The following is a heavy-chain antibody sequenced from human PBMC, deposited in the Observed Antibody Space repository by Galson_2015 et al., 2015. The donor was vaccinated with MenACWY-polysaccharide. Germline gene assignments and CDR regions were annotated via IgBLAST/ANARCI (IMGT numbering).Heavy chain of an antibody. CDR3: ASHKDTPMNTVGYSCGMDV. J-gene: IGHJ6*02. CDR2: IDPGDSDT. Sequence: QSGAEVKKPGESLKISCKGSGYNFTTYWIGWVRQMPGKGLEWMGIIDPGDSDTTYSPSFQGQVTISADKSISTAYLQWSSLKASNTAMYYGASHKDTPMNTVGYSCGMDVWGQGTPVTVSS. D-gene: IGHD5-18*01. V-gene: IGHV5-51*03. CDR1: GYNFTTYW.